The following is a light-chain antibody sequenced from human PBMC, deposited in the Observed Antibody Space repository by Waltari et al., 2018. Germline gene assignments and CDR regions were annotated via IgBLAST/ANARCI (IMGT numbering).Light chain of an antibody. Sequence: DIVMTQSPDSLAVSLGERATINCKSSQSVLYSSNNKNYLAWYQQKPGQPPKLLIYWASTRESGVPDRFSGSGSGTDFTLTISSLQAEDVAVYYCQQYYTTPYTFGQANKL. CDR2: WAS. CDR3: QQYYTTPYT. V-gene: IGKV4-1*01. CDR1: QSVLYSSNNKNY. J-gene: IGKJ2*01.